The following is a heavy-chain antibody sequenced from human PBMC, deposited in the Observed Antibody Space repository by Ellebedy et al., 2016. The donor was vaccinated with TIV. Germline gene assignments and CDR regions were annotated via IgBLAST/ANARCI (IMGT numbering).Heavy chain of an antibody. J-gene: IGHJ4*02. CDR3: ASGSRIPTFGVGV. CDR1: GVTFSDNY. Sequence: PGGSLRLSCAASGVTFSDNYMSWIRQAPGKGLELISFISCSSSYTMYADSVKGRFTISRDDAKNSRYLQMNSLRSEDAAVYYCASGSRIPTFGVGVWGQGALVTVSS. CDR2: ISCSSSYT. D-gene: IGHD3-3*01. V-gene: IGHV3-11*06.